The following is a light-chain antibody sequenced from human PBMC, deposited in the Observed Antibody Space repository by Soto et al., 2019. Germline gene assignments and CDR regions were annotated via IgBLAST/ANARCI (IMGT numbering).Light chain of an antibody. J-gene: IGLJ2*01. CDR1: SSNIGNNY. CDR3: GTWDSSLSAGEV. CDR2: ENN. Sequence: QSVLTQPPSVSAAPGQKVTISCSGSSSNIGNNYVSWYQQLPGTAPKLLIYENNKRPSGIPERFSGSKSGTSATLGITGLQTGDEADYYCGTWDSSLSAGEVFGGGTKLTVL. V-gene: IGLV1-51*02.